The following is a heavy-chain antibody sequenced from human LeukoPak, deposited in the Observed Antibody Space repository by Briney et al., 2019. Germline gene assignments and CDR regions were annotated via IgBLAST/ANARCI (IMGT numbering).Heavy chain of an antibody. Sequence: PGGSLRLSCAASGFTFSSYAMSWVRQAPGKGLEWVSAISGSGGSTYYADSVKGRFTISRDNSKNTLYLQMNSLRAEDTAVYYCAKDLSIAAVGIVPNFDYWGQGTLVTVSS. CDR3: AKDLSIAAVGIVPNFDY. CDR2: ISGSGGST. J-gene: IGHJ4*02. CDR1: GFTFSSYA. D-gene: IGHD6-13*01. V-gene: IGHV3-23*01.